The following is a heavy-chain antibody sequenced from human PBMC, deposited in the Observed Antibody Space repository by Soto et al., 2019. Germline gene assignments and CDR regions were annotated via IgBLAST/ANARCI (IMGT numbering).Heavy chain of an antibody. J-gene: IGHJ2*01. V-gene: IGHV1-69*02. CDR3: ARPDRDWYFDL. CDR2: IIPILGIA. Sequence: QVQLVQSGAEVKKPGSSVKVSCKASGGTFSSYTISWVRQAPGQGLEWMGRIIPILGIANYAQKFQGRVTITADKYTSTAYMELSSLRCEDTAVYYCARPDRDWYFDLWGRGTLVTVSS. CDR1: GGTFSSYT.